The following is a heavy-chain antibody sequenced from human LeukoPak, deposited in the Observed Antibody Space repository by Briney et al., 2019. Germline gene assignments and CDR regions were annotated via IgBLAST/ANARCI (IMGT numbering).Heavy chain of an antibody. CDR2: ISAYNGNT. CDR3: ARDPIPVYDILTGYYIRGEDNWFDP. CDR1: GGTFSSYA. Sequence: ASVKVSYKASGGTFSSYAISWVRQAPGQGLEWMGWISAYNGNTNYAQKLQGRVTMTTDTSTSTAYMELRSLRSDDTAVYYCARDPIPVYDILTGYYIRGEDNWFDPWGQGTLVTVSS. D-gene: IGHD3-9*01. V-gene: IGHV1-18*01. J-gene: IGHJ5*02.